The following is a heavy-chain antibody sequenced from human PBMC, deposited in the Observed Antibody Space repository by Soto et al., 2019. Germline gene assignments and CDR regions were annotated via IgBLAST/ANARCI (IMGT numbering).Heavy chain of an antibody. CDR1: GGTFSSYA. Sequence: SVKVSCKASGGTFSSYAISWVRQAPGQGLEWMGGIIPIFGTANYAQKFQGRVTMTRDTSTSTVYMELSSLRSEDTAVYYCARDREFYYDSSGNYYYHYGMDVWGQ. V-gene: IGHV1-69*05. J-gene: IGHJ6*02. D-gene: IGHD3-22*01. CDR3: ARDREFYYDSSGNYYYHYGMDV. CDR2: IIPIFGTA.